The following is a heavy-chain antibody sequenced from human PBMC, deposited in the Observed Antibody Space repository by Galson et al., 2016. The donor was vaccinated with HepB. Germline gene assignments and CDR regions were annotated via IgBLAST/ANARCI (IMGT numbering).Heavy chain of an antibody. CDR1: GFTFSTFW. V-gene: IGHV3-13*01. Sequence: SLRLSCAASGFTFSTFWMTWVRQAPGKGLEWVSAIGTAGDTYYPGSVKGRFTISRENAKNSLYLQMNSLRDEDTAVYYCARDGGGTGGYYYYAMDVWGQGTTVTVSS. CDR3: ARDGGGTGGYYYYAMDV. D-gene: IGHD1-14*01. CDR2: IGTAGDT. J-gene: IGHJ6*02.